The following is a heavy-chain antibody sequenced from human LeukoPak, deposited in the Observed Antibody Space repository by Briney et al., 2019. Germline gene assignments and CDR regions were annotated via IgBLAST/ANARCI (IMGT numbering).Heavy chain of an antibody. Sequence: TSSETLSLTCAVYGGSFSGYYWSWIRQPPGKGLEWIGEINHSGSTNYNPSLKSRVTISVDTSKNQFSLKLSSVAAADTAVYYCARGRLVVVTAIRYYFDYWGQGTLVTVSS. J-gene: IGHJ4*02. CDR1: GGSFSGYY. V-gene: IGHV4-34*01. D-gene: IGHD2-21*02. CDR3: ARGRLVVVTAIRYYFDY. CDR2: INHSGST.